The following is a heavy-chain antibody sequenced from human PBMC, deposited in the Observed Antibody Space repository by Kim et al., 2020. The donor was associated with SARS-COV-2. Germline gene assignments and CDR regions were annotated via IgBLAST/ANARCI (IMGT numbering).Heavy chain of an antibody. D-gene: IGHD6-19*01. Sequence: VKSRITINPDTSKNQFSLQLNSVTPEDTAVYYCARWGTSNSGWYEGLFDYWGQGTLVTVSS. V-gene: IGHV6-1*01. J-gene: IGHJ4*02. CDR3: ARWGTSNSGWYEGLFDY.